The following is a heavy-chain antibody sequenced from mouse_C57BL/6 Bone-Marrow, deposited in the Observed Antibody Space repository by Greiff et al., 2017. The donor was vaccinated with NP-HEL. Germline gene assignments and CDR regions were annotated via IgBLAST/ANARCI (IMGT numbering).Heavy chain of an antibody. CDR2: IRNKANGYTT. Sequence: EVKLVESGGGLVQPGGSLSLSCAASGFTFTDYYMSWVRQPPGKALEWLGFIRNKANGYTTEYSASVKGRFTISRDNSQSILYLQMNALRAEDSATYYCARYRSTMALYAMDYWGQGTSVTVSS. CDR3: ARYRSTMALYAMDY. CDR1: GFTFTDYY. V-gene: IGHV7-3*01. J-gene: IGHJ4*01. D-gene: IGHD2-1*01.